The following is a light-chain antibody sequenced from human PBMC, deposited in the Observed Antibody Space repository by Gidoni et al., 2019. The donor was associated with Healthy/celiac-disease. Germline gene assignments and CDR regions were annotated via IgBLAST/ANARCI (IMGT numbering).Light chain of an antibody. CDR1: NIGSQN. Sequence: SYELTQPHSVSVALGQTARITCGGNNIGSQNVHWYQQKPGQAPVLVIYRDSNRPSGIPERCSGSNSGNTATLTISRAQAVDEADYYCQVWDSSTGEVFGGGTNLTVL. CDR3: QVWDSSTGEV. V-gene: IGLV3-9*01. J-gene: IGLJ2*01. CDR2: RDS.